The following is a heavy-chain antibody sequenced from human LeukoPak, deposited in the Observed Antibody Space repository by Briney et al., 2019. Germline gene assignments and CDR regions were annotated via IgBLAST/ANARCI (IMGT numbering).Heavy chain of an antibody. CDR3: TTEYYYDSSGYYYGDFDY. J-gene: IGHJ4*02. Sequence: PGGSLRLSCVVSGFTFTKYWMCWVRQAPGKGLEWVGRIKSKTDGGTTDYAAPVKGRFTISRDDSKNTLYLQVNSLKTEDTAVYYCTTEYYYDSSGYYYGDFDYWGQGTLVTVSS. V-gene: IGHV3-15*01. CDR1: GFTFTKYW. CDR2: IKSKTDGGTT. D-gene: IGHD3-22*01.